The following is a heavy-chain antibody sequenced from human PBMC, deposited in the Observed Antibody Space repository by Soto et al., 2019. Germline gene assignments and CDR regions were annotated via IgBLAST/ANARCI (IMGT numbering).Heavy chain of an antibody. CDR1: GFTFSSYA. J-gene: IGHJ4*02. Sequence: GGSLRLSCAASGFTFSSYAMSWVRQAPGKGLEWVSAISGSGGSTYYADSVKGRFTISRDNSKNTLYLQMNSLRAEDTAVYYCAKDAVLRYFDWLPYFDYWGQGTLVTVSS. CDR2: ISGSGGST. CDR3: AKDAVLRYFDWLPYFDY. D-gene: IGHD3-9*01. V-gene: IGHV3-23*01.